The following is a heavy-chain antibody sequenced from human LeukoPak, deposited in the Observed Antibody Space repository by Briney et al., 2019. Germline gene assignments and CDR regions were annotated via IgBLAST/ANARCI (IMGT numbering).Heavy chain of an antibody. V-gene: IGHV4-31*03. CDR1: GVSISSGGYY. CDR3: ARTRGYSGYEDFDY. Sequence: SQTLSLTCTVSGVSISSGGYYWSWIRQHPGKGLEWIGYIYYSGSTYYNPSLKSGVTITVDTSKNQFSLKLSSVTAADTAVYYCARTRGYSGYEDFDYWGQGTLVTVSS. D-gene: IGHD5-12*01. CDR2: IYYSGST. J-gene: IGHJ4*02.